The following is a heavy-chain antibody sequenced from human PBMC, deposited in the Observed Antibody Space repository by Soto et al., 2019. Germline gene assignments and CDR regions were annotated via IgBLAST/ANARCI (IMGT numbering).Heavy chain of an antibody. V-gene: IGHV5-51*01. J-gene: IGHJ4*02. CDR1: GYIFTTYW. Sequence: EVQLVQSGAEVKTPGESLKISCKASGYIFTTYWIAWVRQMPGKGLEWIGIINPTDSDTRYSPSFQGQVTISADKSISTTYLQWSSLEASDTAIYYCARQWNFDYWGQGTLVTVSS. CDR3: ARQWNFDY. D-gene: IGHD5-12*01. CDR2: INPTDSDT.